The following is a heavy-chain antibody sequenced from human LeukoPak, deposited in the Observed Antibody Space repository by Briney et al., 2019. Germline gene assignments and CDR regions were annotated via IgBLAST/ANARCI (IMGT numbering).Heavy chain of an antibody. CDR3: ARDQRTALLGY. CDR1: PDSFGNYY. CDR2: IYYSGST. Sequence: PSETLSLTCTVSPDSFGNYYWSWIRQPPGKGLEWIGYIYYSGSTNYNPSLKSRVTISVDTSKNQFSLKLSSVTAADTAVYYCARDQRTALLGYRGEGTLVTVSS. D-gene: IGHD5-18*01. V-gene: IGHV4-59*01. J-gene: IGHJ4*02.